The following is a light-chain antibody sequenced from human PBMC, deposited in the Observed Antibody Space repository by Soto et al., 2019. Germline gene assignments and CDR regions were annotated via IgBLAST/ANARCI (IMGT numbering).Light chain of an antibody. CDR3: QSFDKYLSAVV. Sequence: QSVLTQPPSVSGAPGERVTISCTGSSSDIGAGYRVRWYQQVPGTAPKLLIYDNTNRPSGVSVRFSGSKSGTSASLAISGLQAEDEADYYCQSFDKYLSAVVFGGGTKGPS. CDR2: DNT. V-gene: IGLV1-40*01. CDR1: SSDIGAGYR. J-gene: IGLJ2*01.